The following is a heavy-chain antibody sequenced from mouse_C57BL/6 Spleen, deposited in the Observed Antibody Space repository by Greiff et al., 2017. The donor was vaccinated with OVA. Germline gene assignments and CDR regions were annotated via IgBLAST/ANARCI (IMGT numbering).Heavy chain of an antibody. Sequence: VQLQQSGAELARPGASVKMSCKASGYTFTSYTMHWVKQRPGQGLEWIGYINPSSGYTKYNQKFKDKATLTADKSSSTAYMQLSSLTSEDSAVYYCARSYSIYEEVFAYWGQGTLVTVSA. J-gene: IGHJ3*01. D-gene: IGHD2-5*01. CDR3: ARSYSIYEEVFAY. V-gene: IGHV1-4*01. CDR1: GYTFTSYT. CDR2: INPSSGYT.